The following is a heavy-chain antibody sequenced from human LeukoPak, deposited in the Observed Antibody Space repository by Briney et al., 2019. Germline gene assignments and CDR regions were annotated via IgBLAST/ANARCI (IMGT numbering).Heavy chain of an antibody. CDR3: ARDSGWLRYHD. CDR2: IGVSGIGHST. Sequence: GGSLRLSCVGSGFTFSTHGLNWVRESPGKGLEGVSGIGVSGIGHSTHYADSVKGRFTISRANSKNMVYLQMDSLRAEDTALYYCARDSGWLRYHDWGQGALVTVSS. V-gene: IGHV3-23*01. J-gene: IGHJ4*02. D-gene: IGHD5-12*01. CDR1: GFTFSTHG.